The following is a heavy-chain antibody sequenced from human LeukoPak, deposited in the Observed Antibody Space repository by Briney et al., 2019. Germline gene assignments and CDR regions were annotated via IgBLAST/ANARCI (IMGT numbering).Heavy chain of an antibody. J-gene: IGHJ4*02. V-gene: IGHV4-59*01. D-gene: IGHD3-22*01. CDR2: IYYSGSI. CDR1: GASISSYY. CDR3: ARENPSGYYNRPIDY. Sequence: SETLSLICTVSGASISSYYWSWIRQPPGKGLEWIGDIYYSGSIKYNPSLKSRVTMSVDTSKNQFSLKLSSVTAADTAIYFCARENPSGYYNRPIDYWGQGTLVTVSS.